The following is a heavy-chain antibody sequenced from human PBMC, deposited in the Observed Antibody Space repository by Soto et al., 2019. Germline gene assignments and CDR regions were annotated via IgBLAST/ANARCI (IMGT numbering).Heavy chain of an antibody. D-gene: IGHD6-25*01. Sequence: EVQLVESGGGLVQPGGSLRLSCAASGFTFSNYSMNWVRQAPGNGLEWVSYIRSSNSIIYYADSVKGRFSISRDNAKNSLYLQMNSLRDEDTAVYYCARSRGGPFDYWGQGTLVTGSS. CDR3: ARSRGGPFDY. J-gene: IGHJ4*02. CDR1: GFTFSNYS. V-gene: IGHV3-48*02. CDR2: IRSSNSII.